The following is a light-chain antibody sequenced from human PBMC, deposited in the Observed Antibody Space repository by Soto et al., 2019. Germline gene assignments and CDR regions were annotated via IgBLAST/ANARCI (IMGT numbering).Light chain of an antibody. CDR2: DAS. Sequence: EIEMTQSPATLSASPGDRATLSCRASQSVSSYLAWYQQKPGKAPRLLIYDASTLETGVPSRFSGSGSGTEFTLTISSLQPDDFATYYCQQYDSYPETFGQGTKVDIK. CDR1: QSVSSY. V-gene: IGKV1-5*01. CDR3: QQYDSYPET. J-gene: IGKJ1*01.